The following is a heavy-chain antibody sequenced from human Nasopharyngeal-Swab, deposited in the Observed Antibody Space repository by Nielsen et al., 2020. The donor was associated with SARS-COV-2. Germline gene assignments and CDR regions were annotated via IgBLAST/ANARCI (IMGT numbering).Heavy chain of an antibody. J-gene: IGHJ4*02. Sequence: SETRSLTCTVSGGSISSGGYYWSWIRQHPGKGLEWIGYIYYSGSTYYNPSLKSRVTISVDTSKNQFSLKLSSVTAADTAVYYCARAPTIFGVVITSFDYWGQGTLVTVSS. CDR3: ARAPTIFGVVITSFDY. D-gene: IGHD3-3*01. V-gene: IGHV4-31*03. CDR2: IYYSGST. CDR1: GGSISSGGYY.